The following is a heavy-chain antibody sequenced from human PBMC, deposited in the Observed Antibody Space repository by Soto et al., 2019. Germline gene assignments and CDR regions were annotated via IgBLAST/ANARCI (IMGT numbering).Heavy chain of an antibody. J-gene: IGHJ6*03. D-gene: IGHD6-6*01. CDR2: IYPGDSDT. CDR1: GYSFTSYW. Sequence: PGESLKISCKGSGYSFTSYWIGWVRQMPGKGLEWMGIIYPGDSDTRYSPSFQGQVTISADKSISTAYLQWSSLKASDTAMYYCARCSSSSEYYYYYMDVWGKGTTVTVS. CDR3: ARCSSSSEYYYYYMDV. V-gene: IGHV5-51*01.